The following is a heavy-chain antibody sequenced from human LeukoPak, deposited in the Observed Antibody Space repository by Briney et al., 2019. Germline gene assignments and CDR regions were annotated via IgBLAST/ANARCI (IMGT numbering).Heavy chain of an antibody. CDR1: GGSISSYY. Sequence: PSETLSLTCTVSGGSISSYYWSWIRQPPGKGLEWIGYIYYSGSTNYNPSLKSRVTISVDTSKNQFSLKLSSVTAADTAVYYCARTPVVAVTYYFDYWGQGTLVTVSS. V-gene: IGHV4-59*08. CDR3: ARTPVVAVTYYFDY. D-gene: IGHD2-15*01. CDR2: IYYSGST. J-gene: IGHJ4*02.